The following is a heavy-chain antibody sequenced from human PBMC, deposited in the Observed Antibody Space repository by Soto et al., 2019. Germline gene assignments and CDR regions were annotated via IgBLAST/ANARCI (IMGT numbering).Heavy chain of an antibody. J-gene: IGHJ4*02. Sequence: QVQLVESGGGVVQPGRSLRLSCAASGFIFSDYAMHWVRQAPGKGLEWVAVISYGGDNKYYADSVRGRFAISRDNLKNPLTLQMNSLNPEDTAVYHCAKARHSTSWYGLEADFWGQGPLVTVSS. CDR2: ISYGGDNK. V-gene: IGHV3-30*09. CDR1: GFIFSDYA. CDR3: AKARHSTSWYGLEADF. D-gene: IGHD6-13*01.